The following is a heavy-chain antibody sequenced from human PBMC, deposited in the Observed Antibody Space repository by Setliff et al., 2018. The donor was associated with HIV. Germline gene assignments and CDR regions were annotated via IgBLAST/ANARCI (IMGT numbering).Heavy chain of an antibody. CDR2: IKSKTDGGTT. CDR3: TTRTNFWSGYYTGN. Sequence: GGSLRLSCAASGFTFSNAWMSWVRQSPGKGLEWVGRIKSKTDGGTTDYAAPVKGRFTISRDDSKNTLYLQMNSLKTEDTAVYYCTTRTNFWSGYYTGNSGQGTLVTVSS. CDR1: GFTFSNAW. D-gene: IGHD3-3*01. V-gene: IGHV3-15*01. J-gene: IGHJ4*02.